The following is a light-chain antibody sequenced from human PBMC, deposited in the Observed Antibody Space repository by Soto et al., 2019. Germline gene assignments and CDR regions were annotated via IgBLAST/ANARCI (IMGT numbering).Light chain of an antibody. CDR2: DAS. CDR1: QTISSW. V-gene: IGKV1-5*01. CDR3: QLYSCFSRT. Sequence: QTPSTLSACVPYRVTISCRASQTISSWLAWYQQKPGKAPELLIYDASTLESGVPSRFSVSGSGTEFSLTISSLRPDDFTTFYCQLYSCFSRTFRQGTMVDIK. J-gene: IGKJ1*01.